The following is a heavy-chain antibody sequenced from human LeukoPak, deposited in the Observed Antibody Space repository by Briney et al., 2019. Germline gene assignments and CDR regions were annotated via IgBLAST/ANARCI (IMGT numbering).Heavy chain of an antibody. CDR1: GGSISSSSYY. CDR3: ARGVNSSWNPLDY. D-gene: IGHD1-1*01. CDR2: IYYSGST. Sequence: PSETLSLTCTVSGGSISSSSYYWGWIRQPPGKGLEWIGSIYYSGSTYYNPSLKSRVNISVDTSKNQFSLKLSSVTAADTAVYYCARGVNSSWNPLDYWGQGTLVTVSS. V-gene: IGHV4-39*01. J-gene: IGHJ4*02.